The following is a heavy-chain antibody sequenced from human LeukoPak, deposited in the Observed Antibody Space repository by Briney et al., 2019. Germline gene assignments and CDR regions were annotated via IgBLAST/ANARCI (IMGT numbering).Heavy chain of an antibody. CDR3: AKAPVTSCRGAYCYPFDY. CDR2: IYSGGST. Sequence: GGSLRLSCAASEFSVGSNYMTWVRQAPGKGLEWVSLIYSGGSTYYADSVKGRFTISRDNSKNPLYLQMNSLRAEDAAVYYCAKAPVTSCRGAYCYPFDYWGQGTLVTVSS. CDR1: EFSVGSNY. V-gene: IGHV3-66*01. J-gene: IGHJ4*02. D-gene: IGHD2-21*01.